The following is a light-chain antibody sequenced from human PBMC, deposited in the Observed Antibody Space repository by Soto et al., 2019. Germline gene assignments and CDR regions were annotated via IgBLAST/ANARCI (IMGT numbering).Light chain of an antibody. CDR3: QQRSNWPRT. J-gene: IGKJ1*01. V-gene: IGKV3-11*01. Sequence: EIVLTQSPATLSLSPVERATLSGMASPSVTNYLAWYQQKPGQAPRLLIYDVSNRATDIPARFSGSGSGTDFTLTISSLEPEDLAVYYCQQRSNWPRTFGQGTKVDIK. CDR1: PSVTNY. CDR2: DVS.